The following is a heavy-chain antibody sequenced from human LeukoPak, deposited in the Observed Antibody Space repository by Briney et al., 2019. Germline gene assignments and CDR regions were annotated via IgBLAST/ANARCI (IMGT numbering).Heavy chain of an antibody. V-gene: IGHV3-23*01. CDR1: GFTFSNYA. Sequence: PGGSLRLSCAASGFTFSNYAMSWVRQAPGEGLEWVSAISGSGGSSKYYADSVKGRFTIFRDNSKNTLYLQMNSLRAKDTAIYYCANSAAVGTFYWGQGTLVTVSS. D-gene: IGHD6-13*01. CDR2: ISGSGGSSK. CDR3: ANSAAVGTFY. J-gene: IGHJ4*02.